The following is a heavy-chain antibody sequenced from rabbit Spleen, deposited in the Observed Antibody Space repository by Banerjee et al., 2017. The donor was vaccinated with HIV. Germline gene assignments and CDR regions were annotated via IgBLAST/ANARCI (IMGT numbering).Heavy chain of an antibody. CDR3: ARDLTGIIGWNFGL. Sequence: ASGVSFSFSNYMCWVRQAPGKGLEWIGCVDVGSSYYASWAKGRLTISKTSSTTVTLQMTSLTAADTATYFCARDLTGIIGWNFGLWGQGTLVTVS. V-gene: IGHV1S40*01. D-gene: IGHD1-1*01. CDR1: GVSFSFSNY. CDR2: VDVGSS. J-gene: IGHJ3*01.